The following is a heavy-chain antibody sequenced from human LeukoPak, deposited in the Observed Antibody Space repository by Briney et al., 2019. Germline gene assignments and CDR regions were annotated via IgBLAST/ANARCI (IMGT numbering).Heavy chain of an antibody. J-gene: IGHJ6*03. CDR1: GGSISSYY. V-gene: IGHV4-4*07. Sequence: SETLSLACTVSGGSISSYYWSWIRQPAGKGLEWIGRIYTSGSTNYNPSLKSRVTMSVDTSKNQFSLKLSSVTAADTAVYYCAREGYSSGWAISYYYYYMDVWGKGTTVTISS. D-gene: IGHD6-19*01. CDR2: IYTSGST. CDR3: AREGYSSGWAISYYYYYMDV.